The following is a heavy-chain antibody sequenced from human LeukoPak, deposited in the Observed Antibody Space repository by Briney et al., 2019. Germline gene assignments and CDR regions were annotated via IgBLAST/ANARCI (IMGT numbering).Heavy chain of an antibody. CDR2: ISGSGGST. J-gene: IGHJ4*02. V-gene: IGHV3-23*01. Sequence: GSLRLSCAASGFTFSSYAMSWVRQAPGKGLEWVSAISGSGGSTYYADSVKGRFTISRDNSKNTLYLQMNSLRTEDTAVYYCASPTTGYSSSWYDLDYWGQGTLVTVSS. D-gene: IGHD6-13*01. CDR1: GFTFSSYA. CDR3: ASPTTGYSSSWYDLDY.